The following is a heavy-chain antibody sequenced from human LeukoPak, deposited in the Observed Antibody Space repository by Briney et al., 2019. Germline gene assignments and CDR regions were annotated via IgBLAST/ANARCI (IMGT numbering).Heavy chain of an antibody. J-gene: IGHJ3*02. CDR2: ISSSSSYI. Sequence: PGGSLRLSCAASGFTFSSFSMSWVRQAPGKGLEWVSSISSSSSYIYYADSVKGRFTISRDNAKNSLYLQMNSLRAEDTAVYYCARGIVGATTDAFDIWGQGTMVTVSS. D-gene: IGHD1-26*01. CDR1: GFTFSSFS. CDR3: ARGIVGATTDAFDI. V-gene: IGHV3-21*01.